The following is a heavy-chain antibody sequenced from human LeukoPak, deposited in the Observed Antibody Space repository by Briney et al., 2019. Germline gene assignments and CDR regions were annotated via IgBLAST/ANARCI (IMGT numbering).Heavy chain of an antibody. CDR2: IYHSGST. V-gene: IGHV4-30-2*01. Sequence: PSETPSLTCAVSGGSISSGGYSLSWIRQPPGKGLEWIGYIYHSGSTYYNPSLKSRVTISVDRSKNQFSLKLSSVTAADTAVYYCARGDYTKNWFDPWGQGTLVTVSS. CDR1: GGSISSGGYS. J-gene: IGHJ5*02. D-gene: IGHD4-11*01. CDR3: ARGDYTKNWFDP.